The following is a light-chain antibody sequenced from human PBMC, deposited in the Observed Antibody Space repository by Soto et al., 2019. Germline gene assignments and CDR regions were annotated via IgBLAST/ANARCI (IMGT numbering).Light chain of an antibody. CDR3: QQSYSTFPYT. J-gene: IGKJ2*01. CDR1: QSISSY. Sequence: DIQMTQSPSSLSASVGDSVTITCRASQSISSYLNWYQQKPGKAPKLLIYAASSLQSGVPSRFSGSGSGTDFTLTISSLQPEDFATYYCQQSYSTFPYTFGQGTKLEIK. CDR2: AAS. V-gene: IGKV1-39*01.